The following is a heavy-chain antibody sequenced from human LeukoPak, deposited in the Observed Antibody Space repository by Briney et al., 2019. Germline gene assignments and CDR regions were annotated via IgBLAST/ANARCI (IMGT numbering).Heavy chain of an antibody. CDR1: GFTFSNAW. CDR2: IKSKTDGGTI. V-gene: IGHV3-15*01. D-gene: IGHD4-17*01. Sequence: GGSLRLSCAASGFTFSNAWMSWVRQAPGKGLEWVGRIKSKTDGGTIDYAAPVKGRFTISRDDSKTTVNLQMNSLKTEDTAVYYCTIGYGEAGYWGQGTLVTVSS. J-gene: IGHJ4*02. CDR3: TIGYGEAGY.